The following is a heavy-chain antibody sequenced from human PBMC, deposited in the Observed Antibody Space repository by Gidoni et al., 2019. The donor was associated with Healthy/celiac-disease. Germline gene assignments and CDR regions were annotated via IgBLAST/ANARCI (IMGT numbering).Heavy chain of an antibody. D-gene: IGHD1-26*01. CDR1: GYNFTSYA. CDR3: AVGNGVSHSWFDP. CDR2: INAGNGNT. J-gene: IGHJ5*02. V-gene: IGHV1-3*01. Sequence: QVQLVQSGAEVKKPGASVTVSCKASGYNFTSYAMHWVRQAPGQRLEWMGWINAGNGNTKYSQKFQGRVTITRDTSASTAYMELSSLRSEDTAVYYCAVGNGVSHSWFDPWGQGTLVTVSS.